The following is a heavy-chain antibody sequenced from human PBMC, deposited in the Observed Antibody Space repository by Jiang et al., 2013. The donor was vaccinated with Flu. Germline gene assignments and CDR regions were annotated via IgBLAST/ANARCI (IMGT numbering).Heavy chain of an antibody. CDR1: GYTFTGYY. Sequence: GAEVKKPGASVKVSCKASGYTFTGYYMHWVRQAPGQGLEWMGWINPNSGGTNYAQKFQGWVTMTRDTSISTAYMELSRLRSDDTAVYYCARAGGYCSGGSCYSSSAFDIVGPRDNGHRL. CDR2: INPNSGGT. D-gene: IGHD2-15*01. J-gene: IGHJ3*02. V-gene: IGHV1-2*04. CDR3: ARAGGYCSGGSCYSSSAFDI.